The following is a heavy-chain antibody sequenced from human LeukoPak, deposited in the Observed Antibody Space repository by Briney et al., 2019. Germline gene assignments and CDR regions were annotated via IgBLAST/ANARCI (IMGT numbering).Heavy chain of an antibody. CDR3: AKGRKSPFDY. CDR2: ISGTGGST. J-gene: IGHJ4*02. CDR1: GFTFSTYA. Sequence: GGSLRLSCAASGFTFSTYAMTWVRQAPGKGLEWVSLISGTGGSTYYADSVKGRFTISRDNSKNTLYLQMNSLRAEDTAVYYCAKGRKSPFDYWGQGTLVTVSS. V-gene: IGHV3-23*01.